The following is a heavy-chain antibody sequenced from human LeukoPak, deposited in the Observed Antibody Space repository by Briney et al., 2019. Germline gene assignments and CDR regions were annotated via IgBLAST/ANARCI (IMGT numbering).Heavy chain of an antibody. Sequence: SQTLSLTCAISGDSVSSKSVAWNWIRQSPSRGLEWLGRTYYKSTWSNNYAVSVKSRITINPDTSKNQFSLQLNSVTAADTAVYYCARREDFWYFDLWGRGTLVTVSS. CDR3: ARREDFWYFDL. CDR2: TYYKSTWSN. CDR1: GDSVSSKSVA. J-gene: IGHJ2*01. V-gene: IGHV6-1*01.